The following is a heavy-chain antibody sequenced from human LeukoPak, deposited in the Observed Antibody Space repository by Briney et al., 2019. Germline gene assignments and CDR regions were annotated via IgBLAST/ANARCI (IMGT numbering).Heavy chain of an antibody. CDR3: ARDPWWSDTAMELYFDY. J-gene: IGHJ4*02. CDR2: NSAYNGNT. Sequence: ASVKVSCKASGYTFTSYGISWVRQAPGQGLEWMGWNSAYNGNTNYAQKLQGRVTMTTDTSTSTAYMELRSLRSDDTAVYYCARDPWWSDTAMELYFDYWGQGTLVTVSS. V-gene: IGHV1-18*01. CDR1: GYTFTSYG. D-gene: IGHD5-18*01.